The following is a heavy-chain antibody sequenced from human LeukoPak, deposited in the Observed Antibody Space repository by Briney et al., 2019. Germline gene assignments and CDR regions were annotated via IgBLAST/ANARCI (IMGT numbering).Heavy chain of an antibody. J-gene: IGHJ4*02. D-gene: IGHD3-10*01. Sequence: GGSLRLSCAASGFTFSSYAMSWVRQAPGKGLEWVSAISGSGGSTYYADSVKGRFTISRDNSKTTLYLQMNSLRAEDTAVYYCAYGSESPFDYWGQGTLVTVSS. V-gene: IGHV3-23*01. CDR1: GFTFSSYA. CDR3: AYGSESPFDY. CDR2: ISGSGGST.